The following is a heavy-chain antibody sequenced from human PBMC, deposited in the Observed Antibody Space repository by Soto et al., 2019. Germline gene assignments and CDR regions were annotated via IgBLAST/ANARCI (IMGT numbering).Heavy chain of an antibody. J-gene: IGHJ4*02. D-gene: IGHD3-22*01. CDR1: GYTFTSFG. Sequence: QVQLVQSGAELRKPGASVRVSCQASGYTFTSFGISWVRQARGQGLEWLGWIRVYNGDTEFPQSLQSRVTLTTDTSTSTAYLELRSLRSDDSAVYYCARTGPYYNDTTGYYPFIFDYWGQGSRVTVSS. V-gene: IGHV1-18*04. CDR2: IRVYNGDT. CDR3: ARTGPYYNDTTGYYPFIFDY.